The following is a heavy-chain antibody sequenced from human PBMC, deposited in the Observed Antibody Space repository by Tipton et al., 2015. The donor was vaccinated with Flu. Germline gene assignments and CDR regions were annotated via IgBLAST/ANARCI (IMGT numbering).Heavy chain of an antibody. J-gene: IGHJ4*02. V-gene: IGHV4-39*07. D-gene: IGHD3-10*01. CDR2: VYYTGNT. CDR3: TQARYFYFDS. CDR1: GDSIISTTYY. Sequence: TLSLTCTVSGDSIISTTYYWAWIRQPPGKGLEWIGSVYYTGNTYYNPSLQSRLTISIDASKSQSSLTVRSVTAADTAVYYCTQARYFYFDSWGQGKPVTVSS.